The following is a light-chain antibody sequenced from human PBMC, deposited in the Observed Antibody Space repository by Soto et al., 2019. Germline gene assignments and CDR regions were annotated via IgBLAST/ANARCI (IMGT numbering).Light chain of an antibody. Sequence: QSALTQPPSASGSPGQSVTISCTGTSSDVGGYNYVSWYQQHPGKAPKLMIYEVNKRPSGVPDRFSGSKSGNTASLTVSGLQAEDEADYYCSSYAGSNIFYVFGTGTKVNVL. V-gene: IGLV2-8*01. J-gene: IGLJ1*01. CDR2: EVN. CDR3: SSYAGSNIFYV. CDR1: SSDVGGYNY.